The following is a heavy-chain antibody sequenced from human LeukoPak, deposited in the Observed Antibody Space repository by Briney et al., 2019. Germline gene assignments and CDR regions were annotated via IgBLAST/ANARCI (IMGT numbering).Heavy chain of an antibody. J-gene: IGHJ4*02. V-gene: IGHV4-61*01. D-gene: IGHD1-26*01. CDR2: IYYSGST. Sequence: SETLSLTCTVSGGSVSSGSYHWSWIRQPPGKGLEWIGYIYYSGSTNYNPSLKSRVTISIDTSKNQFSLKLSSVTAADTAVYYCARDRVRGSSNPYFDYWGQGTLVTVSS. CDR1: GGSVSSGSYH. CDR3: ARDRVRGSSNPYFDY.